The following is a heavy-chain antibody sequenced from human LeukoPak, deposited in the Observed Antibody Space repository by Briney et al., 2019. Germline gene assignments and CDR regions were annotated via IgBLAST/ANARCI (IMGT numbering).Heavy chain of an antibody. J-gene: IGHJ6*03. CDR3: ARVARGDYYYYYMDV. CDR1: GLTFSSYW. V-gene: IGHV3-74*01. D-gene: IGHD3-10*01. CDR2: INNDGSST. Sequence: QSGGSLRLSCGTSGLTFSSYWIHSVRQAPGKGLVWVSRINNDGSSTSYADSVQGRFTISRDNAKNTLYLQMNSLRAEDTALYFCARVARGDYYYYYMDVWGKGTTVTVSS.